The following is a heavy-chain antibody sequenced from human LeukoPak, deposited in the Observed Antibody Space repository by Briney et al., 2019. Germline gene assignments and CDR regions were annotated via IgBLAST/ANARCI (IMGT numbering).Heavy chain of an antibody. CDR3: GRDGSSGWHHDY. V-gene: IGHV3-53*01. Sequence: GGSLRLSCAASEFTFSSYNMNWVRQAPGKGLEWVSVIYGGGNTYYADSVKGRFTISRDNSKNMLYLQMNSLRAEDTAVYYCGRDGSSGWHHDYWGQGTLVTVSS. J-gene: IGHJ4*02. CDR1: EFTFSSYN. CDR2: IYGGGNT. D-gene: IGHD6-19*01.